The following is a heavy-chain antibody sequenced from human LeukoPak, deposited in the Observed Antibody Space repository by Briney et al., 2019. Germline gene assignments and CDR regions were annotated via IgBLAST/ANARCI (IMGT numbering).Heavy chain of an antibody. CDR1: GDTFTGYY. D-gene: IGHD4-17*01. Sequence: ASVKVSCKASGDTFTGYYMHWVRQAPGQGLEWMGWINPNSGGTNYAQKFQGRVTMTRDTSISTAYMELSRLRSDDTAVYYCARGLGRGYGDYTLDYWGQGTLVTVSS. CDR2: INPNSGGT. V-gene: IGHV1-2*02. J-gene: IGHJ4*02. CDR3: ARGLGRGYGDYTLDY.